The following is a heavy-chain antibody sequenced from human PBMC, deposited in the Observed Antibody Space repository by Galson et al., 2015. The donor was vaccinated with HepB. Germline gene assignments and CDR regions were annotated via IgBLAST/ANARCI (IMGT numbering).Heavy chain of an antibody. CDR2: ISYDGSNK. CDR3: ARGLGPEETYFDY. J-gene: IGHJ4*02. D-gene: IGHD1-14*01. CDR1: GFTFSSYA. Sequence: SLRLSCAASGFTFSSYAMHWVRQAPGKGLEWVAVISYDGSNKYYADSVKGRFTISRGNSKNTLYLQMNSLRAEDTAVYYCARGLGPEETYFDYWGQGTLVTVSS. V-gene: IGHV3-30-3*01.